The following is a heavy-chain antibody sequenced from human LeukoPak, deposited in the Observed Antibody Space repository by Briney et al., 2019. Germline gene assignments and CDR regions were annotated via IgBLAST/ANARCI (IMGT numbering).Heavy chain of an antibody. CDR3: ARGLYYYDSSGYYFDY. CDR1: GGTFTRYA. V-gene: IGHV7-4-1*02. CDR2: INTNTGNP. Sequence: ASVKVSCTASGGTFTRYAMNWVRQAPGQGLEWMGWINTNTGNPTYAQGFTGRFVFSLDTSVSTAYLQISSLKAEDTAVYYCARGLYYYDSSGYYFDYWGQGTLVTVSS. D-gene: IGHD3-22*01. J-gene: IGHJ4*02.